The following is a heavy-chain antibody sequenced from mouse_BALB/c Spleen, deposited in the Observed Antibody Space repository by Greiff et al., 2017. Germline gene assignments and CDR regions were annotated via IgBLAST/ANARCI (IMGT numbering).Heavy chain of an antibody. J-gene: IGHJ3*01. CDR3: ARETFAY. CDR1: GFTFSSYA. V-gene: IGHV5-9-4*01. Sequence: EVKLVESGGGLVKPGGSLKLSCAASGFTFSSYAMSWVRQSPEKRLEWVAEISSGGSYTYYPDTVTGRFTISRDNAKNTLYLEMSSLRSEDTAMYYCARETFAYWGQGTLVTVSA. CDR2: ISSGGSYT.